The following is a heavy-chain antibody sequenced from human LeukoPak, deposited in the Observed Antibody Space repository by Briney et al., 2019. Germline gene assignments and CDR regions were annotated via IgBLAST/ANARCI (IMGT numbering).Heavy chain of an antibody. V-gene: IGHV4-34*01. CDR2: INHSGTT. CDR1: GGSFSGYY. Sequence: SETLSLTCAVYGGSFSGYYWRWIRQPPGKGLEWIGEINHSGTTNYNPSPKSRVPISVDTSKNQFSLKLSSVTAADTAVYYCARGYSSLPYYYYCFMDVWGKGTTVTVSS. J-gene: IGHJ6*03. D-gene: IGHD6-6*01. CDR3: ARGYSSLPYYYYCFMDV.